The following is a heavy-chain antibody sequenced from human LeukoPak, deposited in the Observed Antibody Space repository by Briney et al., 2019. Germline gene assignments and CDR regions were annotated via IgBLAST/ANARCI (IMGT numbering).Heavy chain of an antibody. Sequence: PSETLSLTCTVSGGSISSYYWSWLRQPPGKGLEWIGYIYTSGSTNYNPSLKSRVTISVDTSKNQFSLKLSSVTAADTAVYYCARFSAARPVYYYYYMDVWGKGTTVTVSS. CDR1: GGSISSYY. D-gene: IGHD6-6*01. CDR2: IYTSGST. CDR3: ARFSAARPVYYYYYMDV. V-gene: IGHV4-4*09. J-gene: IGHJ6*03.